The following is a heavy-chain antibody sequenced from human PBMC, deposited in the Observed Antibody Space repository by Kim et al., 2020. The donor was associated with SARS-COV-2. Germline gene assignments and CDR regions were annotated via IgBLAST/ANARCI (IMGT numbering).Heavy chain of an antibody. CDR2: IIPIFGTA. Sequence: SVKVSCKASGGTFSSYAISWVRQAPGQGLEWMGGIIPIFGTANYAQKFQGRVTITADESTSTAYMELSSLRSEDTAVYYCARDAADYSNPLSGGMDVWGQGTTVTVSS. J-gene: IGHJ6*02. CDR3: ARDAADYSNPLSGGMDV. V-gene: IGHV1-69*13. CDR1: GGTFSSYA. D-gene: IGHD4-4*01.